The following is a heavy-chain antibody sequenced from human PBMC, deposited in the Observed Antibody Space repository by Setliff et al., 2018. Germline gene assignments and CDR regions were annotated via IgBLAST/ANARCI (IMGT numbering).Heavy chain of an antibody. J-gene: IGHJ6*03. CDR2: IKHSGNT. D-gene: IGHD3-3*01. V-gene: IGHV4-38-2*01. CDR3: ARMSGFLYMDV. Sequence: SETLSLTCAVSGYSISSPHYWGWIRQPPGKGLEWIGSIKHSGNTYYNPSLKSRVTISVDKSKNQFSLKLSSVTAADTAVYYCARMSGFLYMDVWGKGTTVTVSS. CDR1: GYSISSPHY.